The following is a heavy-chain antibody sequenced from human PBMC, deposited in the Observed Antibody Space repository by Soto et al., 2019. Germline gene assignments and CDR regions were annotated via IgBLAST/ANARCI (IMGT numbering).Heavy chain of an antibody. J-gene: IGHJ6*02. V-gene: IGHV4-34*01. CDR1: GGSFSGYY. CDR2: INHSGST. Sequence: SETLSLTCAVYGGSFSGYYWSWIRQPPGKGLEWIGEINHSGSTNYNPSLKSRVTISVDTSKNQFSLKLSSVTAADTAVYYCASVMGGYYLLPDYYGMDVWGQGTTVTVSS. D-gene: IGHD3-3*01. CDR3: ASVMGGYYLLPDYYGMDV.